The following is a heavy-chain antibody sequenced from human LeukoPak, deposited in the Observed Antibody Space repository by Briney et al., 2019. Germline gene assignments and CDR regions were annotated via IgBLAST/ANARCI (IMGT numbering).Heavy chain of an antibody. Sequence: PGGSLRLSCAASGFTFSSYAMSWVRQAPGKGLEWVSSISSSAGITYYSDSVKGRFTISRDNSKNTLYLQMNSLRAEDTAVYYCARDLEGYCSSTSCNRGYMDVWGKGTTVTVSS. D-gene: IGHD2-2*01. CDR3: ARDLEGYCSSTSCNRGYMDV. J-gene: IGHJ6*03. V-gene: IGHV3-23*01. CDR2: ISSSAGIT. CDR1: GFTFSSYA.